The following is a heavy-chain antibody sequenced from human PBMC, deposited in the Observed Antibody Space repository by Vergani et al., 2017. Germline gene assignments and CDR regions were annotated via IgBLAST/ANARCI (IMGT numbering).Heavy chain of an antibody. J-gene: IGHJ2*01. Sequence: EVQLVESGGGLVQPGGSLRLSCAASGFTFSSYWMHWVRQAPGKGLVWVSRINSDGSSTSYADSVKGRFTISRDNAKNTLYLQMNSLRAEDTAVYYCARGSSWTNWVVYWYFDLWGRGTLVTVSS. CDR1: GFTFSSYW. V-gene: IGHV3-74*01. CDR2: INSDGSST. CDR3: ARGSSWTNWVVYWYFDL. D-gene: IGHD6-13*01.